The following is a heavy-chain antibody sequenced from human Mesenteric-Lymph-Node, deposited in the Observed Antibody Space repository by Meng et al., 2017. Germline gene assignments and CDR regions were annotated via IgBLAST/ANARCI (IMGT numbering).Heavy chain of an antibody. D-gene: IGHD3-10*01. J-gene: IGHJ4*02. CDR3: ARGRFGEVPFDK. CDR2: ISSSSSYI. V-gene: IGHV3-21*04. Sequence: GESLKISCAASGFTFSSYSMNWVRQAPGKGLEWVSSISSSSSYIYYADSVKGRFTISRDNAKNSLYLQMNSLRVEDTAVYYCARGRFGEVPFDKWGQGIVVTVSS. CDR1: GFTFSSYS.